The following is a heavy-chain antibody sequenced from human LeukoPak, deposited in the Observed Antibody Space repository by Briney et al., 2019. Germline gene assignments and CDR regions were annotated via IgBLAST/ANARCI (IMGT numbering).Heavy chain of an antibody. CDR2: IHHSGGT. CDR3: ARLASIAAAVDY. CDR1: GGSFSGYF. Sequence: PSETLSLTCAVYGGSFSGYFWSWVRQPPGKGLEWIGEIHHSGGTNYNPSLKSRVTMSVDTSKNQFSLNLTSVTAADTAVYYCARLASIAAAVDYWGQGTLVTVSS. V-gene: IGHV4-34*01. J-gene: IGHJ4*02. D-gene: IGHD6-13*01.